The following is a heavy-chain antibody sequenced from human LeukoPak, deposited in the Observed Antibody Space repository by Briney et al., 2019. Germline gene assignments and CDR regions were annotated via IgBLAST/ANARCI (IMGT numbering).Heavy chain of an antibody. CDR2: ISYDGSNK. Sequence: SGRSLRLSCAASGFTFSSYGMHWVRQAPGKGLEWVAVISYDGSNKYYADSVKGRLTISRDKSKNTLYLQMNSLKAEDTAVYYRAKDARAGAGSHIWGQGTMVTVSS. CDR1: GFTFSSYG. CDR3: AKDARAGAGSHI. V-gene: IGHV3-30*18. D-gene: IGHD6-19*01. J-gene: IGHJ3*02.